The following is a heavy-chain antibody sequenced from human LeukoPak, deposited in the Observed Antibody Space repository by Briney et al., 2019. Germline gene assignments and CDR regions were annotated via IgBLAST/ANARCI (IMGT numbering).Heavy chain of an antibody. CDR2: INPNSGGT. CDR3: ARVPWGILSDGNDFYY. CDR1: GYTFTGYY. V-gene: IGHV1-2*02. D-gene: IGHD3-16*01. J-gene: IGHJ4*02. Sequence: ASVTVSCKASGYTFTGYYMHWVRQAPGQGLEWMGWINPNSGGTNYAQKFQGRVTMTRERSISTAYMEVSRLRCDERAVYDCARVPWGILSDGNDFYYWGQGTLVTFSS.